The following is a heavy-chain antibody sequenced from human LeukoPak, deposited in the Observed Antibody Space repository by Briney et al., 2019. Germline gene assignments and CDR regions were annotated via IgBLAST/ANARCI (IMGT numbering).Heavy chain of an antibody. V-gene: IGHV4-39*01. D-gene: IGHD3-10*01. J-gene: IGHJ5*02. Sequence: SETLSPTCTVSGGSISSYYWGWIRQPPGKGLEWIGSIYYSGSTYYNPSLKSRVTISVDTSKNQFSLKLSSVTAADTAVYYCARGGAGGSGSFSPQYNWFDPWGQGTLVTVSS. CDR1: GGSISSYY. CDR2: IYYSGST. CDR3: ARGGAGGSGSFSPQYNWFDP.